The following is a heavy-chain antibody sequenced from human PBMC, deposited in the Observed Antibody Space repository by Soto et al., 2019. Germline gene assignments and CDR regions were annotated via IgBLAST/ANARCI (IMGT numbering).Heavy chain of an antibody. CDR3: ARSIVVVTALDY. D-gene: IGHD2-21*02. CDR2: INAGNGNT. J-gene: IGHJ4*02. Sequence: ASVKVACKAAGYTFTSYAMHWVRQAPGQRLEWMGWINAGNGNTKYSQKFQGRVTITRDTSASTAYMELSSLRSEDTAVYYCARSIVVVTALDYSGQGTLVTVSS. V-gene: IGHV1-3*01. CDR1: GYTFTSYA.